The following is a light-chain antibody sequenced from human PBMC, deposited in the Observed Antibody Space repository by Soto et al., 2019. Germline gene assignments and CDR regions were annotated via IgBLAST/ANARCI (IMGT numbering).Light chain of an antibody. CDR2: EVT. J-gene: IGLJ1*01. Sequence: QSVLTQPASVSGSPGQSITISCTGTSSDVGGYDYVSWYQQHPGKAPKLMIYEVTKRTLGVPDRFSGSKSGNTASLTVSGLQAEDEADYYCSSYAGSNNPYAFGTGNKVTVL. CDR3: SSYAGSNNPYA. V-gene: IGLV2-8*01. CDR1: SSDVGGYDY.